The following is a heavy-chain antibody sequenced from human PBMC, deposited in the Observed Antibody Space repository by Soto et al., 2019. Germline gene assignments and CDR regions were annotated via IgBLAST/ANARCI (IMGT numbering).Heavy chain of an antibody. CDR1: GDSIGANGYY. Sequence: QVQLQESGPGLVKPSQTLSLTCTVSGDSIGANGYYWSWIRQHPGKSLEWIGYIYYTGSTYYNPSLKSRISIPVDASKNQFSLKLSSVTAADTAVYFCARWGSYRRDFDFWGQGTLVTVSS. D-gene: IGHD3-16*02. V-gene: IGHV4-31*03. CDR2: IYYTGST. J-gene: IGHJ4*02. CDR3: ARWGSYRRDFDF.